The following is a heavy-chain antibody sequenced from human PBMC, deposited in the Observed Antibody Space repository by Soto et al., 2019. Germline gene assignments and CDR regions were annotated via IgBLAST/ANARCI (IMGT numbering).Heavy chain of an antibody. Sequence: GGSLRLSCAASGFTVSSNYMSWVRQAPGKGLEWVSVIYSGGSTYYADSVKGRFTISRDNSKNTLYLQMNSLRAEDTAVYYCARGVRGYDYYFDYWGQGTLVTVSS. D-gene: IGHD5-12*01. V-gene: IGHV3-66*01. J-gene: IGHJ4*02. CDR2: IYSGGST. CDR3: ARGVRGYDYYFDY. CDR1: GFTVSSNY.